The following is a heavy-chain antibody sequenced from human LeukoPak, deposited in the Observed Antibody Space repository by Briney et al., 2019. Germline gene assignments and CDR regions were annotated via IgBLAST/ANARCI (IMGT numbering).Heavy chain of an antibody. CDR3: ARDGDYSEGDAFDI. CDR1: GGTFSSYA. V-gene: IGHV1-69*01. CDR2: IIPIFGTA. D-gene: IGHD4-17*01. Sequence: GASVKVSCKASGGTFSSYAISWVRQAPGQGLEWMGGIIPIFGTANYAQKFQGRVTITADESTSTAYMELRSLRSDDTAVYYCARDGDYSEGDAFDIWGQGTMVTVSS. J-gene: IGHJ3*02.